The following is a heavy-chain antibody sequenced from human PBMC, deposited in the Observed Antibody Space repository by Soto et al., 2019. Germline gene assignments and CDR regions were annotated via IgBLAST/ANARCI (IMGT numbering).Heavy chain of an antibody. CDR2: ISSSGSTI. CDR1: GFTFSSYE. J-gene: IGHJ5*02. Sequence: AGSLRLSCAVSGFTFSSYEMNWVRQAPGKGLEWVSYISSSGSTIYYADSVKGRFTTSRDNDKNSLYLQMTSLRADETTVYYCASVITMIVVVPPPWGQGTLVTVSS. V-gene: IGHV3-48*03. CDR3: ASVITMIVVVPPP. D-gene: IGHD3-22*01.